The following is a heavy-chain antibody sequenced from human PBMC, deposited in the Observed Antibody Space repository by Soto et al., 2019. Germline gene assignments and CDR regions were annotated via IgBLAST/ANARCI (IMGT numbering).Heavy chain of an antibody. D-gene: IGHD2-2*01. J-gene: IGHJ6*02. Sequence: PSETLSLTCAVSGGSISSGGYSWSWVRQAPGKGLEWVANIKQDGSEKYYVDSVKGRFTISRDNAKNSLYLQMNSLRAEDTAVYYCARDPNIVLVPAALRSYYYYYGMDVWGQGTTVTVSS. CDR2: IKQDGSEK. CDR3: ARDPNIVLVPAALRSYYYYYGMDV. V-gene: IGHV3-7*01. CDR1: GGSISSGGYS.